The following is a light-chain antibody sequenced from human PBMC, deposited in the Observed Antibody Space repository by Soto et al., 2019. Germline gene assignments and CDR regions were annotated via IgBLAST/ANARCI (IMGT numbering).Light chain of an antibody. CDR1: QSIHTS. J-gene: IGKJ5*01. V-gene: IGKV3-11*01. CDR3: QQRHVWPPIT. Sequence: VLTQSPATLSLSPGERATLSCRASQSIHTSLAWYQQKPGQPPRLVVYDSTLRANGVPDRFGGSRSGIEFTLTINNLEPEDFAVYYCQQRHVWPPITFGQGTRLEIK. CDR2: DST.